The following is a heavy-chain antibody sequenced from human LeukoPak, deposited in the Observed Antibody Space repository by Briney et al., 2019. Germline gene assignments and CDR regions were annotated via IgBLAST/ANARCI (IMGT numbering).Heavy chain of an antibody. Sequence: GGSLRLSCAASGFTFCSYSVNWVRQAPGKGREWVSSISSSSSYIYYADSVKGRFTISRDNAKNSLYLQMNSLRAEDTAVYYCARTRGSGWYDAFDIWGQGTMVTVSS. CDR3: ARTRGSGWYDAFDI. J-gene: IGHJ3*02. V-gene: IGHV3-21*01. CDR1: GFTFCSYS. CDR2: ISSSSSYI. D-gene: IGHD6-19*01.